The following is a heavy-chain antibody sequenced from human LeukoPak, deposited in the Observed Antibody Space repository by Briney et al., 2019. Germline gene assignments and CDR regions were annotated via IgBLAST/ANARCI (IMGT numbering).Heavy chain of an antibody. CDR3: ARGGWFDP. Sequence: SETLSLTCTVSGGSISSSSYYWGWIRQPPGKGLEWIGSIYYSGSTYYNPSLKSRVTISVDTSKNQFSLKLSSVTAADTAVYYCARGGWFDPWGQGTLVTVSS. D-gene: IGHD3-16*01. J-gene: IGHJ5*02. CDR1: GGSISSSSYY. V-gene: IGHV4-39*07. CDR2: IYYSGST.